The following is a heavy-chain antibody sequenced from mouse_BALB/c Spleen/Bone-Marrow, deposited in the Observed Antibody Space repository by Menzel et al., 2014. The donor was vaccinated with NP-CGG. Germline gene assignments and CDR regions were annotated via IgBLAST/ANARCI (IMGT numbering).Heavy chain of an antibody. V-gene: IGHV1S137*01. D-gene: IGHD3-2*01. CDR1: GYTFTDYA. CDR3: ARRADSSGYVDAMDY. J-gene: IGHJ4*01. Sequence: QVHVKQSGAELVRPGVSVKISCKGSGYTFTDYAMHWVKQSHAKSLEWIGVISTYYGDASYNQKFKGKATMTVDKSSSATYMELARLTSEDSAIYYYARRADSSGYVDAMDYWGQGTSVTVSS. CDR2: ISTYYGDA.